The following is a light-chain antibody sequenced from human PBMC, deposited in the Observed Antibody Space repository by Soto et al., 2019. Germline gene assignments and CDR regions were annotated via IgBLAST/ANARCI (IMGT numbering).Light chain of an antibody. CDR2: GAS. CDR3: HQYGSSPLT. V-gene: IGKV3-20*01. J-gene: IGKJ1*01. CDR1: QSVSSSY. Sequence: EIVLTQSPGTLSLSPGERSTLSCRASQSVSSSYLAWYQQKHGQAPRLLIYGASTRATSIPLRFSCSGSGTVFSLTICRLDPEVFVVYYCHQYGSSPLTFGQGTKVEIK.